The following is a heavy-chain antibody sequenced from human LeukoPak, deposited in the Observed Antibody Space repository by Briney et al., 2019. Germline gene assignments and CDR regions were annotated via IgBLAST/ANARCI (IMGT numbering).Heavy chain of an antibody. Sequence: PSQTLSLTCTVSGGSISSGGYYWGWIRQPPGKGLEWIGSIYYSGSTYYNPSLKSRVTISVDTSKNQFSLKLSSVTAADTAVYYCARRESDFWSGFSWGQGTLVTVSS. J-gene: IGHJ5*02. D-gene: IGHD3-3*01. CDR2: IYYSGST. CDR3: ARRESDFWSGFS. V-gene: IGHV4-39*01. CDR1: GGSISSGGYY.